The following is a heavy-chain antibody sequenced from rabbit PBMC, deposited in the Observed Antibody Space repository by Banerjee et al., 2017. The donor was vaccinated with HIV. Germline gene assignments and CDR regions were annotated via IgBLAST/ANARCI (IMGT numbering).Heavy chain of an antibody. CDR3: ARVPYNTYGYLKL. D-gene: IGHD6-1*01. J-gene: IGHJ4*01. CDR1: GFSFSSTYC. Sequence: QQQLEESGGDLVKPGASLTLTCTASGFSFSSTYCICWVRQAPGKGLEWIACIYAGSSGTTWYASWAKGRFTISKTSSTTVTLQMTSLTAADTATYFCARVPYNTYGYLKLWGQGTLVTVS. V-gene: IGHV1S45*01. CDR2: IYAGSSGTT.